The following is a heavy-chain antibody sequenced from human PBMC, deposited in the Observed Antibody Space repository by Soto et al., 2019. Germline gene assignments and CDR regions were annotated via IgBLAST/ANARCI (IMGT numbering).Heavy chain of an antibody. V-gene: IGHV3-30*18. CDR3: AKAIITSYYYMDV. J-gene: IGHJ6*03. CDR2: ISHDGINK. CDR1: GFTFSNFG. Sequence: PGGSLRLSCAVSGFTFSNFGMHWVRQAPGKGLEWVAIISHDGINKYHADSVKGRFTISRDNSKNTLYLQMNSLRGEDTAVYYCAKAIITSYYYMDVWGKGTTVTVSS.